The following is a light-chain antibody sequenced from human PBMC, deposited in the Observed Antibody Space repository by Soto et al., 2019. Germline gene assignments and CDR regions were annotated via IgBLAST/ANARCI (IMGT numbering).Light chain of an antibody. V-gene: IGKV3-15*01. CDR2: GAS. CDR1: QSISSK. J-gene: IGKJ4*01. Sequence: EIVMTQSPATLSVSPGEGATLSSRASQSISSKLAWYQQKPGQAPRLLIYGASTRATGIPVRFSGSGSGTEFTLTITSLQPEDFAVYYCQEYNYWHPITFGGGTKVEIK. CDR3: QEYNYWHPIT.